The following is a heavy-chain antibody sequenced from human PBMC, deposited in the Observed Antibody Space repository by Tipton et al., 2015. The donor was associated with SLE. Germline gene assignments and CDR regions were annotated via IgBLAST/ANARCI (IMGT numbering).Heavy chain of an antibody. CDR3: ARGPTRYYFDY. V-gene: IGHV4-30-4*08. CDR1: GGSISSGDYF. CDR2: IYYSGST. Sequence: TLSLTCTVSGGSISSGDYFWSWIRQHPGKGLEWIGYIYYSGSTNYNPSLKSRVTISVDTSENQFSLKLSSVTAADTAVYYCARGPTRYYFDYWGQGILVTVSS. J-gene: IGHJ4*02.